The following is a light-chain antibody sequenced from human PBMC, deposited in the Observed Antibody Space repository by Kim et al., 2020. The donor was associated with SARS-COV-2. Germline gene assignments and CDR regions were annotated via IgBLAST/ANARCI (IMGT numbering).Light chain of an antibody. J-gene: IGKJ1*01. CDR3: QQRNSYVT. V-gene: IGKV3-11*01. CDR2: DAS. CDR1: QSVSNQ. Sequence: SLSAEKRATLSCRASQSVSNQLGWYQQKPGQAPRLLIYDASNRATGIPARFSGSGSGTDFTLTISSLEHEDFAIYYCQQRNSYVTFGQGTKVDIK.